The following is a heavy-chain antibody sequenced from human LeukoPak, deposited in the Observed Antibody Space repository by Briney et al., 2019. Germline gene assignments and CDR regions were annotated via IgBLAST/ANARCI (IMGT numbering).Heavy chain of an antibody. Sequence: PSETLSLTCTVSGGSISSGDYYWSWIRQPPGKGLEWIGYIYYSGSTYYNPSLKSRVSISVDTSKIQFSLKLSSVTAADTAVYYCAREGQDLWGQGTLVTVSS. J-gene: IGHJ5*02. CDR3: AREGQDL. CDR1: GGSISSGDYY. V-gene: IGHV4-30-4*01. CDR2: IYYSGST.